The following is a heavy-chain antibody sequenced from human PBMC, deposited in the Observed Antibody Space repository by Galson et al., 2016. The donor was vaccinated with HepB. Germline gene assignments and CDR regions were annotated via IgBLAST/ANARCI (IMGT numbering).Heavy chain of an antibody. D-gene: IGHD4-11*01. J-gene: IGHJ5*01. CDR1: GFSFSSYV. CDR2: IGSDGRST. CDR3: AKVATPNRNYENWFDS. V-gene: IGHV3-64*04. Sequence: SLRLSCAASGFSFSSYVMFWVRQAPGKGLEFVSAIGSDGRSTHYADSLRGRFTVSRDSSKNTLNLQMNSLRAEDTAVYYCAKVATPNRNYENWFDSWGQGTLVTVSS.